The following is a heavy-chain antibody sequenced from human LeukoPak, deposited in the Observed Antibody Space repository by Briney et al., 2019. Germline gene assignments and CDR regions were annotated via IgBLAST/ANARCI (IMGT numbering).Heavy chain of an antibody. V-gene: IGHV1-69*01. CDR1: GGTFSIYA. CDR3: ARAGWTVVVPAAYYDAFDI. J-gene: IGHJ3*02. D-gene: IGHD2-2*01. Sequence: GASVTVSFTASGGTFSIYAISWVRQAPGQGLEWMGGIIPIFGTANYAQKFQGRVTITADESTSTAYMELSSLRSEDTAVYYCARAGWTVVVPAAYYDAFDIWGQGTMVTVSS. CDR2: IIPIFGTA.